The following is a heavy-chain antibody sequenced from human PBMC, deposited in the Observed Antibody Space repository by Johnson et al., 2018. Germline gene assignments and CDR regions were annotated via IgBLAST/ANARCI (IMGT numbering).Heavy chain of an antibody. D-gene: IGHD1-1*01. CDR1: GFTLSSYT. V-gene: IGHV3-30-3*01. J-gene: IGHJ6*03. CDR3: ARDSVAFQGTTYPHYYYRDV. CDR2: ISHAGSPR. Sequence: QVQLVESGGGVVQPGNSLRLSCAASGFTLSSYTMHWVRQGPGKGLEWVAAISHAGSPRLYIDSVQGRFTLPGDNSRNTLFLQITSLRTEDTAVYYCARDSVAFQGTTYPHYYYRDVWGKGTTVTVSS.